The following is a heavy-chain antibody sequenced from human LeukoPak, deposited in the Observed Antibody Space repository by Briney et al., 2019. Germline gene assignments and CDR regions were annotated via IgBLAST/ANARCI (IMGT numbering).Heavy chain of an antibody. V-gene: IGHV3-21*01. CDR3: ARDPRKSSSWYWDY. CDR2: ISGSGSYI. Sequence: TGGSLRLSCVASGFTFSSYALHWVRQAPGKGLEWLSSISGSGSYIYYIDSVKGRFTISRDNAKNSLYLQMNSLRAEDTAVYFCARDPRKSSSWYWDYWGQGTLVTVSS. CDR1: GFTFSSYA. J-gene: IGHJ4*02. D-gene: IGHD6-13*01.